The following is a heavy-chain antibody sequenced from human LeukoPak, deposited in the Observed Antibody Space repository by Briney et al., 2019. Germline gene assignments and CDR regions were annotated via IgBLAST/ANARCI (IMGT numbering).Heavy chain of an antibody. D-gene: IGHD6-13*01. CDR2: IYRDGSR. Sequence: GGSLRLSCAASGFTVSSNYMSWVRQAPGKGLEWVANIYRDGSRYYADSVKGRFTISRDNAKNTLYLQMNSLRAEDTAVYYCARESGIAAALDLWGQGTLVTVSS. J-gene: IGHJ5*02. V-gene: IGHV3-66*01. CDR1: GFTVSSNY. CDR3: ARESGIAAALDL.